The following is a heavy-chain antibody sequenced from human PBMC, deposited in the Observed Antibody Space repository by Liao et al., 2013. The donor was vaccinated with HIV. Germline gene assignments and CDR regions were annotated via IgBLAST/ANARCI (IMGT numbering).Heavy chain of an antibody. CDR3: VRISSLDRTFDY. CDR1: GYSVSSGYY. CDR2: THYTGIT. D-gene: IGHD3/OR15-3a*01. J-gene: IGHJ4*02. Sequence: QVQLQPWGAGLLQPSETLSLTCAVSGYSVSSGYYWGWIRQSPGKGLEGLASTHYTGITYYNPPVKSRVTISLDTPKNEFSLKLNSVTAADTAIYYCVRISSLDRTFDYWGQGTLVTVSS. V-gene: IGHV4-38-2*01.